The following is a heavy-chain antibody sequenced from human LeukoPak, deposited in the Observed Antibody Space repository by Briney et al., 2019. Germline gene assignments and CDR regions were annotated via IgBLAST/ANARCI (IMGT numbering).Heavy chain of an antibody. Sequence: ASVKVSCKASGYTFTDDYIHWVRQAPGQGLEWMGWINPNSGGTNYAQKFQGRVTMTRDTSISTAYMELSRLRSDDTAVYYCRSLLHYYDSSGYFDYWGQGTLVTVSS. D-gene: IGHD3-22*01. J-gene: IGHJ4*02. V-gene: IGHV1-2*02. CDR1: GYTFTDDY. CDR2: INPNSGGT. CDR3: RSLLHYYDSSGYFDY.